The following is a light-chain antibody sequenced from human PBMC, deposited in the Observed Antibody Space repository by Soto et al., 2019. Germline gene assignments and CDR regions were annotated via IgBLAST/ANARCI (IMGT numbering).Light chain of an antibody. CDR2: EVS. J-gene: IGLJ1*01. CDR3: SSYTSSSTPYV. CDR1: SSDVGGYNY. V-gene: IGLV2-14*01. Sequence: QSALTQPASVSGSPGQSITISCTGTSSDVGGYNYVSWYQQHPGKAPKLMIYEVSNRPSGVSNRFSGSKSGNTASLTISGLQAEDVADYYCSSYTSSSTPYVFGTGTKLTGL.